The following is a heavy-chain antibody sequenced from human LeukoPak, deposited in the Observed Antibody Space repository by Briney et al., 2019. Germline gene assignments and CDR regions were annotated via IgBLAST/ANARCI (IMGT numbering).Heavy chain of an antibody. CDR2: ISYDGSNK. V-gene: IGHV3-30-3*01. J-gene: IGHJ4*02. D-gene: IGHD2-2*01. CDR3: ARDFVVAPADHRGPFDY. Sequence: GGSLRLSCAASGFTFSSYAMHWVRQAPGKGLEWVAVISYDGSNKYYADSVKGRFTISRDNSKNTLYLQMNSLRAEDTAVYYCARDFVVAPADHRGPFDYWGQGTLVTVSS. CDR1: GFTFSSYA.